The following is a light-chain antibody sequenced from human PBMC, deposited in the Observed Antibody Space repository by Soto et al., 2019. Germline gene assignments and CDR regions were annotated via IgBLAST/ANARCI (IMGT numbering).Light chain of an antibody. J-gene: IGKJ1*01. Sequence: EIVLTQSPATLSLSPGERATLSCRASQSFSSYLAWYQQKPGQAPRLLIYDASNRATGIPARFSCSGSGTDFTLTISSLEPEEFAVSYCQQRSNGRTFGHVTKVE. CDR2: DAS. V-gene: IGKV3-11*01. CDR3: QQRSNGRT. CDR1: QSFSSY.